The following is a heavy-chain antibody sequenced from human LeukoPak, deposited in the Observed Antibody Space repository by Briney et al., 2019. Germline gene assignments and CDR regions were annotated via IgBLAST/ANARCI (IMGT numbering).Heavy chain of an antibody. J-gene: IGHJ3*02. CDR2: ISSSSSYI. Sequence: GGSLRLSCAASGFTFSSYSMNWVRQAPGKGLEWVSSISSSSSYIYYADSVKGRFTISRDNAKNSLYLRMNCLRAEDTAVYYCARDADYIWGTNRYDAFDMWGQGTMVTVSS. CDR1: GFTFSSYS. V-gene: IGHV3-21*01. CDR3: ARDADYIWGTNRYDAFDM. D-gene: IGHD3-16*02.